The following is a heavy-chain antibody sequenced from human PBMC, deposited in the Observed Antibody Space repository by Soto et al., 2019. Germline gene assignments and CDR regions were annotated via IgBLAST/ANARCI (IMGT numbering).Heavy chain of an antibody. Sequence: GESMKISCKGSGYSFTSYWIGWARQMPGKGLEWMGIIYPGDSDTRYSPSFQGQVTISADKSISTAYLQWSSLKASDTAMYYCAKTAAGGKNYYGMDVWGQGTTVTVSS. D-gene: IGHD6-13*01. CDR3: AKTAAGGKNYYGMDV. CDR2: IYPGDSDT. CDR1: GYSFTSYW. V-gene: IGHV5-51*01. J-gene: IGHJ6*02.